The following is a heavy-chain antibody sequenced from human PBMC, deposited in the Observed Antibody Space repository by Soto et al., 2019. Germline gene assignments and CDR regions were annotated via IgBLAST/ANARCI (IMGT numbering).Heavy chain of an antibody. CDR1: GFSLTTPGVG. CDR3: AHEEYHYEPSGSFYYFDL. D-gene: IGHD3-22*01. V-gene: IGHV2-5*02. Sequence: QITLKESAPTLVRPKQTLTLTCSFSGFSLTTPGVGVAWIRQPPGEALEWLGLIYWDSHQVYSPTLKTRLTITKDTSNNQVVLTLTNVGPADTATYFCAHEEYHYEPSGSFYYFDLWGRGTRVSVSS. CDR2: IYWDSHQ. J-gene: IGHJ4*01.